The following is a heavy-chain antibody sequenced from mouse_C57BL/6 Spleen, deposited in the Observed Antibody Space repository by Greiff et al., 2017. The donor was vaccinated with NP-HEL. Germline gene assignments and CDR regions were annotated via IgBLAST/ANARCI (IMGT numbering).Heavy chain of an antibody. CDR3: ARHSGTSQLRGYFDV. V-gene: IGHV2-6-1*01. CDR2: IWSDGST. J-gene: IGHJ1*03. D-gene: IGHD4-1*01. Sequence: VQLVESGPGLVAPSQSLSITCTVSGFSLTSYGVHWVRQPPGKGLEWLVVIWSDGSTTYNSALKSRLSISKDNSKSQVFLKMNSLQTDDTAMYYGARHSGTSQLRGYFDVWGTGTTVTVSS. CDR1: GFSLTSYG.